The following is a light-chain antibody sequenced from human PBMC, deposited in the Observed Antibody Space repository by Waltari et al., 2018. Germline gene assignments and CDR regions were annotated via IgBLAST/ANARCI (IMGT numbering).Light chain of an antibody. Sequence: SYELTQPLSVSVALRQPARLTCRGNNIGSKNVHWYQQKPGQAPVLVIYRDSNRPSGIPERFSGSNSGNTATLTISRAQAGDEADYYCQVWDSSTVVFGGGTKLTVL. CDR1: NIGSKN. CDR3: QVWDSSTVV. J-gene: IGLJ2*01. V-gene: IGLV3-9*01. CDR2: RDS.